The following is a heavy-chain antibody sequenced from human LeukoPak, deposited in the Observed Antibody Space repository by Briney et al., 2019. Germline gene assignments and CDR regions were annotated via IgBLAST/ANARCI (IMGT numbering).Heavy chain of an antibody. Sequence: GGSLRLSCAASGFTFSNAWMSWVRQAPGKGLEWVGRIKSKTDGGTTDYAAPVKGRFTISRDDSKNTLYLQMNSLKTEDTAVYYCTTDLRYYYGSGSYYTLDYWGQGTLVTVSS. CDR3: TTDLRYYYGSGSYYTLDY. CDR1: GFTFSNAW. J-gene: IGHJ4*02. V-gene: IGHV3-15*01. CDR2: IKSKTDGGTT. D-gene: IGHD3-10*01.